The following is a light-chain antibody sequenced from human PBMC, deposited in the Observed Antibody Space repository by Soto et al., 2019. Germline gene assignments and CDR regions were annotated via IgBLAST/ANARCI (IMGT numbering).Light chain of an antibody. V-gene: IGLV2-14*01. J-gene: IGLJ1*01. CDR3: NSYTSSSTHNYV. CDR1: SSDVGGYKY. Sequence: QSALTQHASVSGSPGQSISISCTGNSSDVGGYKYVSWYQQYPGKAPKLIIYEVTNRPSGVSNRFSGSKSGNTASLTISGLQAEDEGDYYCNSYTSSSTHNYVFGTGTKLHVL. CDR2: EVT.